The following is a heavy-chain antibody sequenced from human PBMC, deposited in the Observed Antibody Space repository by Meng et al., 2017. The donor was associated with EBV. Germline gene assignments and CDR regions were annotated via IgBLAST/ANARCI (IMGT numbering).Heavy chain of an antibody. D-gene: IGHD3-10*01. Sequence: QVQVEQSGAEVKRPGSSVKISCKTSGGPFRSDAVSWVRQGPGQGLEWLGGLIPMSGAPHYAQKFQDRVTITADEYTRTHYMELSSLRSDDTAMYYCASESGRGFTPDFWGQGTLVTVFS. V-gene: IGHV1-69*01. CDR1: GGPFRSDA. CDR2: LIPMSGAP. J-gene: IGHJ4*02. CDR3: ASESGRGFTPDF.